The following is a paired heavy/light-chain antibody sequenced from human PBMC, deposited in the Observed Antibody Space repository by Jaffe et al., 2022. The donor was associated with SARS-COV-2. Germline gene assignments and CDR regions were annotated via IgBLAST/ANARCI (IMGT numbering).Heavy chain of an antibody. D-gene: IGHD3-16*01. CDR2: VSSSGTGT. J-gene: IGHJ4*02. Sequence: EVRLVESGGDLVQPGGSVRLSCAASGFTFTHYAINWVRQGPGKGLEWVSGVSSSGTGTYYADSVKGRFAISRDNSENTVYLQMNSLRAEDTAVYYCVKRIGPGGFDYWGQGTLVAVSS. CDR3: VKRIGPGGFDY. CDR1: GFTFTHYA. V-gene: IGHV3-23*04.
Light chain of an antibody. J-gene: IGLJ1*01. CDR1: SSDVGLYDY. V-gene: IGLV2-11*01. CDR3: CSYAGSYTHI. CDR2: DVN. Sequence: QSALTQIRSVSGSPGQSVTISCTGSSSDVGLYDYVSWYQQHPSEAPKLIIFDVNMRPSGVPDRFSGSKSGNTASLTISGLQAEDEADYFCCSYAGSYTHIFGSGTKVTVL.